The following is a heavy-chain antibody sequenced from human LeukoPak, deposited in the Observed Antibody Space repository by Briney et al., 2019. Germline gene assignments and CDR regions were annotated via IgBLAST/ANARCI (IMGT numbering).Heavy chain of an antibody. CDR1: GGSFSGYY. J-gene: IGHJ4*02. CDR3: ARGAQTYYDKAPVDY. CDR2: INHSGST. V-gene: IGHV4-34*01. Sequence: SETLSLTCAVYGGSFSGYYWSWVRQPPGKGLEWIGEINHSGSTNYNPSLKSRVTISVDTSKSQFSLKLNSMTAADTAVYYCARGAQTYYDKAPVDYWGQGTLVTVSS. D-gene: IGHD3-22*01.